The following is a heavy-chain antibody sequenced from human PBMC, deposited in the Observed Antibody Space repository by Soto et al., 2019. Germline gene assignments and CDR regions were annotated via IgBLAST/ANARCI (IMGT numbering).Heavy chain of an antibody. CDR2: IKSKTDGGTT. V-gene: IGHV3-15*07. Sequence: PGGSLRLSCAASGFTFSNAWMNWVRQAPGKGLEWVGRIKSKTDGGTTDYAAPVKGRFTISRDDSKNTLYLQMNSLKTEDTAVYYCTVAYCGGDCYCGPACGAFDIWGQGTMVTVSS. CDR3: TVAYCGGDCYCGPACGAFDI. D-gene: IGHD2-21*02. J-gene: IGHJ3*02. CDR1: GFTFSNAW.